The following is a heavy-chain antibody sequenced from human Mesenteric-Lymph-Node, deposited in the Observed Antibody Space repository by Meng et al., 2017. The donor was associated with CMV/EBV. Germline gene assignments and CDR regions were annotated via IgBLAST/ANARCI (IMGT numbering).Heavy chain of an antibody. CDR2: ISSEGTTT. J-gene: IGHJ5*02. Sequence: GGSLRLSCAASGFTFSDYSMAWVRQAPGKGLEWVSYISSEGTTTYYADSVKGRFTISRDNAKNSLYLQMNSLRAEDTAVYYCARAYGGNWFDPWGQGTLVTVSS. D-gene: IGHD2-15*01. V-gene: IGHV3-48*04. CDR1: GFTFSDYS. CDR3: ARAYGGNWFDP.